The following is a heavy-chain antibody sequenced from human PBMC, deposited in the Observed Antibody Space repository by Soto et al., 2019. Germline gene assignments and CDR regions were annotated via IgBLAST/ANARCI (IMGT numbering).Heavy chain of an antibody. CDR3: ASVLWVEPVLYYYGMDV. D-gene: IGHD1-1*01. V-gene: IGHV4-30-4*01. CDR2: IFYSGTT. CDR1: GDSISSSDYY. Sequence: QVQLQESGPGLVRPSQTLSLTCTVSGDSISSSDYYWSWHRQTPGKGLEGIGHIFYSGTTYYNPCRMSRITFSVYSSKIHFSLRLTCVTAADTAVYYCASVLWVEPVLYYYGMDVWGHVTTVTVSS. J-gene: IGHJ6*02.